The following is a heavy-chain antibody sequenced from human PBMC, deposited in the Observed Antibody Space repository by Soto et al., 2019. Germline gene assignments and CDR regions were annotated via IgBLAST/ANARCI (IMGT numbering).Heavy chain of an antibody. Sequence: SLRLSCAASGFTFSSYGMHWVRQAPGKGLEWVAVIWYDGSNKYYADSVKGRFTISRDNSKNTLYLQMNSLRAEDTAVYYRARESITIFGVVTIRRYFDYWGQGTLVTVSS. D-gene: IGHD3-3*01. J-gene: IGHJ4*02. CDR2: IWYDGSNK. CDR1: GFTFSSYG. V-gene: IGHV3-33*01. CDR3: ARESITIFGVVTIRRYFDY.